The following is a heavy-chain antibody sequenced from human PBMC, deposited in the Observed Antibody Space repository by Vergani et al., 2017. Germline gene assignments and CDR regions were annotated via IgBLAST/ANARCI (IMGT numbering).Heavy chain of an antibody. D-gene: IGHD1-26*01. Sequence: QVQLVQSGAEVKKPGASVKVSCKASGYTFTSYAMHWVRQAPGQRLEWMGWINTGNGNTKYSQKFQGRVTITRDTSASTAYMELSSLRSEDTAVYYCASRKWELRYRMIDYWGQGTLVTVSS. J-gene: IGHJ4*02. CDR1: GYTFTSYA. CDR2: INTGNGNT. V-gene: IGHV1-3*04. CDR3: ASRKWELRYRMIDY.